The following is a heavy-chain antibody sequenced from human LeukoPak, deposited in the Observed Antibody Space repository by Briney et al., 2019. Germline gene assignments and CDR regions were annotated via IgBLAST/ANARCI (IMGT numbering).Heavy chain of an antibody. J-gene: IGHJ3*02. CDR2: ISYDGSNK. V-gene: IGHV3-30*03. Sequence: PGGSLRLSCAASGFTFSSYGMHWVRQAPGKGLEWVAVISYDGSNKYYADSVKGRFTISRDNPKNTLYLQMNSLRAEDTAVYYCASPYYYDSSGIDVFDIWGQGTMVTVSS. CDR3: ASPYYYDSSGIDVFDI. CDR1: GFTFSSYG. D-gene: IGHD3-22*01.